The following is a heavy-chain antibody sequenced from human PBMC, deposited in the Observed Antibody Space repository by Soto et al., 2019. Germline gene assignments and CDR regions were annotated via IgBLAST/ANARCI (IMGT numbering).Heavy chain of an antibody. CDR1: GYTFTDYY. CDR3: ARDQSPSSGWPGMDV. D-gene: IGHD6-19*01. CDR2: INPNSGGT. J-gene: IGHJ6*02. Sequence: ASVKVSCKASGYTFTDYYMHWVRQAPGQGLEWMGWINPNSGGTNYAQKFQGSVTMTRDTSISTAYMELNRLRSDDTAVYYCARDQSPSSGWPGMDVWGQGTTVTVYS. V-gene: IGHV1-2*02.